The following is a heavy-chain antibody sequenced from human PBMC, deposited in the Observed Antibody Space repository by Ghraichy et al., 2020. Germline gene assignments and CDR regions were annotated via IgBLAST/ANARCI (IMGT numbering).Heavy chain of an antibody. CDR3: ATAGRNWRIDY. J-gene: IGHJ4*02. D-gene: IGHD1-1*01. V-gene: IGHV3-74*01. CDR2: IAKDASWT. Sequence: GGSLRLSCAASGFAVSDTWMHWVRQAPGKGPVWVSRIAKDASWTNYADSVKGRFTISRDNAKNTLYLQMNSLRAEDTAVYFCATAGRNWRIDYWGQGTLVTVSS. CDR1: GFAVSDTW.